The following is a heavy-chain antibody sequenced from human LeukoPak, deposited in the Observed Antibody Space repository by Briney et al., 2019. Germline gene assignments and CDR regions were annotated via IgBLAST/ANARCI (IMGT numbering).Heavy chain of an antibody. CDR2: INPNSGGT. D-gene: IGHD3-10*01. J-gene: IGHJ4*02. CDR1: GYTFTGYY. V-gene: IGHV1-2*02. Sequence: GASVKVSCKASGYTFTGYYMHWVRQAPGQGLEWMGWINPNSGGTNYAQKFQGRVTMTRDTSISTAYMEPSRLRSDDTAVYYCARGVIDLLWFGESPSPIDYWGQGTLVTVSS. CDR3: ARGVIDLLWFGESPSPIDY.